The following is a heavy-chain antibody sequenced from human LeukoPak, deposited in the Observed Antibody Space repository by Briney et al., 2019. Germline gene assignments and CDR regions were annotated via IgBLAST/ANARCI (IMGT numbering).Heavy chain of an antibody. CDR2: IYHSGST. V-gene: IGHV4-39*07. J-gene: IGHJ3*02. CDR1: GGSISSSSYY. Sequence: SETLSLTCTVSGGSISSSSYYWGWIRQPPGKGLEWIGSIYHSGSTYYNPSLKSRVTISVDTSKNQFSLKLSSVTAADTAVYYCARVGTEYSGSYYAFDIWGQGTMVTVSS. CDR3: ARVGTEYSGSYYAFDI. D-gene: IGHD1-26*01.